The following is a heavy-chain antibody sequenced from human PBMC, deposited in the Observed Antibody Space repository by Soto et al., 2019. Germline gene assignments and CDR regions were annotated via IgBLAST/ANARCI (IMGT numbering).Heavy chain of an antibody. V-gene: IGHV1-18*01. D-gene: IGHD3-10*01. CDR1: G. J-gene: IGHJ6*02. Sequence: GISWLRKKKRQGLEWMGWISAYNGNTNYAQKLQGRVTMTTDTSTSTAYMELRSLRSDDTAVYYCARDPITMVRGVIMPFYYYYGMDVWGQGTTVTVSS. CDR2: ISAYNGNT. CDR3: ARDPITMVRGVIMPFYYYYGMDV.